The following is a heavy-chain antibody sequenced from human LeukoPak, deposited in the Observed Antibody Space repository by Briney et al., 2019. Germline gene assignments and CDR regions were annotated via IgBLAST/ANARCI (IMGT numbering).Heavy chain of an antibody. CDR2: ISNSDGNT. D-gene: IGHD3-10*02. J-gene: IGHJ6*04. CDR3: AELGITMIGGV. Sequence: GGSLRLSCAASGFTFSNYAMSWVREAPGKGLEWVSTISNSDGNTYYADSVKGRFTISRDNAKNSLYLQMNSLRAEDTAVYYCAELGITMIGGVWGKGTTVTISS. V-gene: IGHV3-23*01. CDR1: GFTFSNYA.